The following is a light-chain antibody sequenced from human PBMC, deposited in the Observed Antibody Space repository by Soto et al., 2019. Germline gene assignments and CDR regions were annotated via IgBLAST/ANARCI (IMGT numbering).Light chain of an antibody. Sequence: QPVLTQSPSASASLGASVRLTCTLSSGHGNYVIAWHQQQPGKGPRYLMKVKSDGSHTKGDGIPDRFSGSSSGAERYLAISSLQSEDEADYYCQTWDTGIVVFGGVTKLTVL. CDR1: SGHGNYV. V-gene: IGLV4-69*01. CDR2: VKSDGSH. CDR3: QTWDTGIVV. J-gene: IGLJ2*01.